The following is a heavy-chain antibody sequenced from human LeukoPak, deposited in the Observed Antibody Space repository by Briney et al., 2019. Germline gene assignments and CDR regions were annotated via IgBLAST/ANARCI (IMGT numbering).Heavy chain of an antibody. CDR3: ARVGARYSSSLGY. V-gene: IGHV3-74*01. J-gene: IGHJ4*02. D-gene: IGHD5-18*01. CDR1: GFTFSSYW. Sequence: GGSLRLSCVASGFTFSSYWMHWVRQAPGKGLVWVSRINDDGSRTNYADSVKGRFTISRDNAKNTLYLQMNSLRAEDTAVYYCARVGARYSSSLGYWGQGTLVTVSS. CDR2: INDDGSRT.